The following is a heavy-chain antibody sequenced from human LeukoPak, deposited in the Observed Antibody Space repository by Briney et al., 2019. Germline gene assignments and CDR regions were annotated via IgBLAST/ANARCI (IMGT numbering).Heavy chain of an antibody. V-gene: IGHV3-11*01. CDR1: GFTFSDYY. CDR3: ARDGAAAAAYFDY. CDR2: ISSSGSTI. J-gene: IGHJ4*02. Sequence: GGSLRLSCAASGFTFSDYYMSWIRQAPGKGPEWVSYISSSGSTIYYADSVKGRFTISRDNAKNSLYLQMNSLRAEDTAVYYCARDGAAAAAYFDYWGQGTLVTVSS. D-gene: IGHD6-13*01.